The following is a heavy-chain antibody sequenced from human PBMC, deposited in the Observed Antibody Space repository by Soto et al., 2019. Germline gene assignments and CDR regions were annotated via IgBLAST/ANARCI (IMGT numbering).Heavy chain of an antibody. J-gene: IGHJ4*02. CDR3: ARRVGYCSGGSCYYFDY. D-gene: IGHD2-15*01. CDR2: FYPGDSYT. CDR1: GYSFTSYW. Sequence: GESLKISCKGSGYSFTSYWIGWVRQMPGKGLEWLGFFYPGDSYTRYSPSFQGQVTISADKSISTAYLQWSSLKASDTAMYYCARRVGYCSGGSCYYFDYWGQGTLVTVSS. V-gene: IGHV5-51*01.